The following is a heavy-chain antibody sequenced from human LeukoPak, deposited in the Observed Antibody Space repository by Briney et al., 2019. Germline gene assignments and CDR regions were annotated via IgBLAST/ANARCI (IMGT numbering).Heavy chain of an antibody. V-gene: IGHV3-48*03. CDR3: ASCSYDILTGYYFDY. J-gene: IGHJ4*02. D-gene: IGHD3-9*01. CDR1: GFTFSSYE. Sequence: GGSLRLSCAASGFTFSSYEMNWVRQAPGKGLEWVSYISSSGSTIYCADSVKGRFTISRDNAKNSLYLQMNSLRAEDTAVYYCASCSYDILTGYYFDYWGQGTLVTVSS. CDR2: ISSSGSTI.